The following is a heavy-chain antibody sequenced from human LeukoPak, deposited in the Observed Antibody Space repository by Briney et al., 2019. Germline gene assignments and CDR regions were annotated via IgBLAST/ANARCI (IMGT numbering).Heavy chain of an antibody. CDR2: IYTSGST. D-gene: IGHD3-22*01. V-gene: IGHV4-4*07. J-gene: IGHJ4*02. CDR1: GGSISSYY. Sequence: SETLSLTCTVSGGSISSYYWSWIRQPAGKGLEWIGRIYTSGSTNYNPSLKSRVTMSVDTSKNQFSLKLSSVTAADTAVYYCVRAARYYYDSSGYYYYFDYWGQGTLVTVSS. CDR3: VRAARYYYDSSGYYYYFDY.